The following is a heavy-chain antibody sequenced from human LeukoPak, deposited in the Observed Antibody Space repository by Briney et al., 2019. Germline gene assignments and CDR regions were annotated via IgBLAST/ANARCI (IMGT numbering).Heavy chain of an antibody. CDR2: ISSSSSYI. CDR3: ARDHSYCSSTSCLEVFDY. D-gene: IGHD2-2*01. CDR1: GFTLSSYS. J-gene: IGHJ4*02. Sequence: GGSLRLSCAASGFTLSSYSMNWVRQAPGKGLEWVSSISSSSSYIYYADSVKGRFTISRDNAKNSLYLQMNSLRAEDTAVYYCARDHSYCSSTSCLEVFDYWGQGTLVTVSS. V-gene: IGHV3-21*01.